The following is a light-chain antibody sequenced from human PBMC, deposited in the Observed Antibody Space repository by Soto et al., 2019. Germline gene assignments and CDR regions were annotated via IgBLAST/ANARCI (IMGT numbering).Light chain of an antibody. Sequence: DIQMTQSPSSLSASVGDRVTITCRASQSISTYLNWYQQKVGKAPKLLIYAASSLQRRVPSRFSGSGSGTDFTLTICSLEPEDFATYYCQQSYSTPRTFGQGTKLEIK. V-gene: IGKV1-39*01. CDR2: AAS. CDR3: QQSYSTPRT. J-gene: IGKJ2*02. CDR1: QSISTY.